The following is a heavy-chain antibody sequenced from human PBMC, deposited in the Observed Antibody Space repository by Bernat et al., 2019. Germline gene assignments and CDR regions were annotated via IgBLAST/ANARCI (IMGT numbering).Heavy chain of an antibody. J-gene: IGHJ3*01. CDR3: ARARLRNLTDAFDF. CDR2: IHYSGRT. CDR1: GGSISSGGYY. Sequence: QVQLQESGPGLVKPSQILFLTCPVSGGSISSGGYYWCWTRQHPGKGLEWIGYIHYSGRTYYNPPLKSRVTISVDTSKYQFSLKLSSVTAADTTVYYCARARLRNLTDAFDFWGQGTMVTVSS. V-gene: IGHV4-31*03. D-gene: IGHD5-18*01.